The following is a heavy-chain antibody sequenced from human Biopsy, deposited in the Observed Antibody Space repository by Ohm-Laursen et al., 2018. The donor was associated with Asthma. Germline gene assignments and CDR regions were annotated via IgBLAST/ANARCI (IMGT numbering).Heavy chain of an antibody. CDR1: SGSGGYMRRGNYS. CDR2: IYYSGTT. Sequence: GTLSLTCSLSSGSGGYMRRGNYSWGWIRQPPGKGLEWIGSIYYSGTTYYKPPLESQVTVSADTSKNQFSLKLTSVTAADTAVYYCVRGSSSWHHGPFHYYYGLDVWGQGTTATVSS. J-gene: IGHJ6*02. CDR3: VRGSSSWHHGPFHYYYGLDV. D-gene: IGHD6-13*01. V-gene: IGHV4-39*01.